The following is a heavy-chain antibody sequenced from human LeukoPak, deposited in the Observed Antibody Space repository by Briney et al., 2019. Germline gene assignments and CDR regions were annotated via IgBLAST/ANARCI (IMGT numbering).Heavy chain of an antibody. CDR3: ARDQRLGYDSSGYYDY. D-gene: IGHD3-22*01. Sequence: PSETLSLTCAVSGGSISSSNWWSWVRQPPGKGLEWIGEIYHSGSTNYNPSLKSRVTISVDKSKNQFSLKLSSVTAADTAVYYCARDQRLGYDSSGYYDYWGQGTLVTVSS. V-gene: IGHV4-4*02. J-gene: IGHJ4*02. CDR2: IYHSGST. CDR1: GGSISSSNW.